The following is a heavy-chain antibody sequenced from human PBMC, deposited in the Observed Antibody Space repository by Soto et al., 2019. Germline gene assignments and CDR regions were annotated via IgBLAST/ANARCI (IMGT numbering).Heavy chain of an antibody. CDR3: TNSCYNSGWCNVEY. CDR2: IRTGGDTT. J-gene: IGHJ4*02. D-gene: IGHD6-19*01. V-gene: IGHV3-23*01. Sequence: EVELLESGGGLVKPGGSLRLSCAASGFAFNNHVMSWVRQAPGKGLEWVSVIRTGGDTTYNADSANGRFTISIDNSNRTLLLQMHSAMADETAVYYCTNSCYNSGWCNVEYWGQGTLVSVSS. CDR1: GFAFNNHV.